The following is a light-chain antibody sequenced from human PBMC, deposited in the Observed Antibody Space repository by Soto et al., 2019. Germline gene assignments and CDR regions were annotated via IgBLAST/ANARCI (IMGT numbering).Light chain of an antibody. CDR3: SSYTSSSTLVV. Sequence: QPTLTQPGSVYGSRGQSITISCTKTSSDVGGYNYVSWYQQHPGKAPKLMIYDVSNRPSGVSNRFSGSKSGNTASLTISGLQAEDEADYYCSSYTSSSTLVVFGTGTKVTV. V-gene: IGLV2-14*01. CDR1: SSDVGGYNY. CDR2: DVS. J-gene: IGLJ1*01.